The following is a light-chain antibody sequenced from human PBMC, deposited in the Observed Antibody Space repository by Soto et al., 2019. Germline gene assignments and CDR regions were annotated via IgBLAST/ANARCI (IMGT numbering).Light chain of an antibody. V-gene: IGLV2-11*01. CDR3: CSYAASYTLV. J-gene: IGLJ2*01. CDR1: SSNVGGYNY. Sequence: QSVLTQPRSVSASPGQSVTISCTGTSSNVGGYNYVSWYQQNPGKAPKLMIYDASKRPSGVPDRFSGSKSGNAASLTISGLQAEHEADYYCCSYAASYTLVFGGGTKVTVL. CDR2: DAS.